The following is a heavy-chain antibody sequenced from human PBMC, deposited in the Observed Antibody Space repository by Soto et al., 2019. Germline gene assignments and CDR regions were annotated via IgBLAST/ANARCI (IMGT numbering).Heavy chain of an antibody. V-gene: IGHV4-59*08. J-gene: IGHJ4*02. CDR1: GGSISSYY. CDR2: IYYSGST. CDR3: AATPMEAAAGNYQFDY. D-gene: IGHD6-13*01. Sequence: SETLSLTCTVSGGSISSYYWSWIRQPPGKGLEWIGYIYYSGSTNYNPSLKSRVTISVDTSKNQFSLKLSSVTAADTAVYYCAATPMEAAAGNYQFDYWGQGTLVTVSS.